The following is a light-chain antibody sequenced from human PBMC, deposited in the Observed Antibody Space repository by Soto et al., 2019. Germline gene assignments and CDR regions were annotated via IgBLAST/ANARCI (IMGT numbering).Light chain of an antibody. J-gene: IGLJ1*01. CDR3: SSHAGSYTSV. CDR2: DVN. Sequence: QSVLTQPRSVSGSPGQSVTISCTGTSSDVGGYNYVSWYQHHPGKVPKLMIYDVNKRPSGVPDRFSGSKSGNTASLTISGLQAEDEADYYCSSHAGSYTSVLGTATKVTVL. CDR1: SSDVGGYNY. V-gene: IGLV2-11*01.